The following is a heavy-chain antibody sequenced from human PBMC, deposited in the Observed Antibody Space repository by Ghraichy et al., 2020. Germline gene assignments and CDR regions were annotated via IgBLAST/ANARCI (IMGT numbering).Heavy chain of an antibody. J-gene: IGHJ4*02. CDR2: IYYSGST. CDR1: GGSISSYY. V-gene: IGHV4-59*01. Sequence: SETLSLTCTVSGGSISSYYWSWIRQPPGKGLEWIGYIYYSGSTNYNPSLKSRVTISVDTSKNQFSLKLSSVTAADTAVYYCARDQAGTTGIDYWSQGTLVTVSS. CDR3: ARDQAGTTGIDY. D-gene: IGHD1-1*01.